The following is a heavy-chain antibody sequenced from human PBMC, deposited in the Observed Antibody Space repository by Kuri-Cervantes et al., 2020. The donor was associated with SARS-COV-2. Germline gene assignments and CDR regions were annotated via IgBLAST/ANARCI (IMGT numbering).Heavy chain of an antibody. J-gene: IGHJ4*02. CDR1: AFTFNSYG. CDR2: ISYSGENT. Sequence: GESLKISCAASAFTFNSYGMSWVRQAPGKGLEWVAIISYSGENTYYADSVKGRFTISRDNSKNTVYLQMNSLRAEDTAIYHCAKGSRRSVAGLIFDYWGQGTLVTVSS. CDR3: AKGSRRSVAGLIFDY. V-gene: IGHV3-23*01. D-gene: IGHD6-19*01.